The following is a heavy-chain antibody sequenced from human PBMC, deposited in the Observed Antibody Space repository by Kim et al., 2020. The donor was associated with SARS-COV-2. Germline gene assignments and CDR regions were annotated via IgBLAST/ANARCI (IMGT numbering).Heavy chain of an antibody. CDR3: ARGHYYDSSGYSGYHDY. J-gene: IGHJ4*01. CDR1: GGSFSGYY. D-gene: IGHD3-22*01. CDR2: INHSGST. V-gene: IGHV4-34*01. Sequence: SETLSLTCAVYGGSFSGYYWSWIRQPPGKGLEWIGEINHSGSTNYNPSLKSRVTISVDTSKNQFSLKLSSVTAADTAVYYCARGHYYDSSGYSGYHDYWG.